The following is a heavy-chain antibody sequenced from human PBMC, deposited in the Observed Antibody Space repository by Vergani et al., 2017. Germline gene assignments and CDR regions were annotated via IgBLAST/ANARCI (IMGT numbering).Heavy chain of an antibody. CDR1: GGSISSGGYY. V-gene: IGHV4-31*03. CDR3: ARALYYYGSGSYPSRIDP. CDR2: IYYRWST. Sequence: QVQLQESGPGLVKPSQTLSLTCTVSGGSISSGGYYWSWIRPHPGTGLEWIGYIYYRWSTYYNPSLKSRVTISVDTSKNQFSLKLSSVTAADTAVYYCARALYYYGSGSYPSRIDPWGQGTLVTVSS. J-gene: IGHJ5*02. D-gene: IGHD3-10*01.